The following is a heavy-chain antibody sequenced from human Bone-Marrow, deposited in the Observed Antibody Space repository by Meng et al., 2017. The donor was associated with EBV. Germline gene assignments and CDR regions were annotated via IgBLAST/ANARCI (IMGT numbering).Heavy chain of an antibody. CDR1: GYTFTSNG. V-gene: IGHV5-51*01. CDR3: ARFSRHDLGGYSIAGAMDV. D-gene: IGHD2-21*02. J-gene: IGHJ6*02. CDR2: IYPGDSGS. Sequence: VRQVQSGGEVTKPGAAVQFLCKASGYTFTSNGICWVRQRPGQGQEWMGVIYPGDSGSTYSPSFQGQLTISSEKSISTTFLQWASLKAADTAMYYCARFSRHDLGGYSIAGAMDVWGQGTLVTVSS.